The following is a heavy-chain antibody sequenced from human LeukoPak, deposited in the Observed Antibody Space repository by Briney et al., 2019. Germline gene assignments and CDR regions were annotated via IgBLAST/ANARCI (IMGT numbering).Heavy chain of an antibody. CDR3: AKNPVAARPGVVL. J-gene: IGHJ4*02. V-gene: IGHV3-23*01. Sequence: GGSLRLSCAASGFTFSRNAMSWVCEAPGNGLGRVSGLTGSGGNTSYADSVTGRFTISRDNSKNTLYLQMNSLRAEDTAVYYCAKNPVAARPGVVLWGQGTLVTVSS. D-gene: IGHD6-6*01. CDR2: LTGSGGNT. CDR1: GFTFSRNA.